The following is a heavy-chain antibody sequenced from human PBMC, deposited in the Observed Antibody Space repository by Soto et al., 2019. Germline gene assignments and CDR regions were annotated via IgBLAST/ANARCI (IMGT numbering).Heavy chain of an antibody. J-gene: IGHJ4*02. Sequence: QVQLVESGGGVVQPGRSLRLSCAASGFTFSSYAMHWVRQAPGKGLEWVAVISYDGSNKYYADSVKGRFTISRDNSKNTLYLQMNSLRAEDMAVYYCARDTPFDYWGQGTLVTVSS. CDR1: GFTFSSYA. V-gene: IGHV3-30-3*01. CDR2: ISYDGSNK. CDR3: ARDTPFDY.